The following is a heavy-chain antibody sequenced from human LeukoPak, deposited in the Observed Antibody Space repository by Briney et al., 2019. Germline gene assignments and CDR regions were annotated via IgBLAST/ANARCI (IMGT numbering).Heavy chain of an antibody. J-gene: IGHJ4*02. V-gene: IGHV3-53*01. CDR1: EFTVSRNY. D-gene: IGHD5-24*01. CDR2: SFSNGDT. CDR3: TRDQMNY. Sequence: GGSLRLSCTASEFTVSRNYMLWVRQAPGKGLEWVSLSFSNGDTHYADSVKGRFTISRDTSKNTVSLQMNSLRVEDTAMYYCTRDQMNYWGQGTLVTVSS.